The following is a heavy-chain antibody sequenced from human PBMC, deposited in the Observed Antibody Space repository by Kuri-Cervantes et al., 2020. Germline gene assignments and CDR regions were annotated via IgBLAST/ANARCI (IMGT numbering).Heavy chain of an antibody. V-gene: IGHV3-23*01. J-gene: IGHJ4*02. CDR3: AKDKPVRATDY. CDR2: ISGSGGST. Sequence: AGSLRLSCAASGFTFSSYAMSWVRQAPGKGLEWFSAISGSGGSTYNADSVKGRFTISSDNSKNPLYLQMNSLRAEDTAVYYCAKDKPVRATDYWGQGTLVTVSS. D-gene: IGHD1-14*01. CDR1: GFTFSSYA.